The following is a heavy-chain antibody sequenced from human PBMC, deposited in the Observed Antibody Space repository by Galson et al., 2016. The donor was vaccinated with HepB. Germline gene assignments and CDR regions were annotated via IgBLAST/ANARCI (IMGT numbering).Heavy chain of an antibody. CDR1: GSNFTIYW. CDR2: IYPDDSDS. V-gene: IGHV5-51*01. D-gene: IGHD3-22*01. CDR3: AKVATSGYYYIPVLDY. J-gene: IGHJ4*02. Sequence: QSGAEVTKPGESLKISCKASGSNFTIYWIAWVRQMPGKGLEWMGIIYPDDSDSRYSPSFQGQVTISADKSISAAYLQWSSLKASDTAIYFCAKVATSGYYYIPVLDYWGQGTLVTVSS.